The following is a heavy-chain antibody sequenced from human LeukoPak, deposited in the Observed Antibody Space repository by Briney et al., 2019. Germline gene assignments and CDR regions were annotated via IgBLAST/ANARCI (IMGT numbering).Heavy chain of an antibody. Sequence: ASVKVSCKASGYTFTSYYMHWVRQAPGQGLEWMGIINPSGGSTSYAQKFQGRVTMTRDTSTSTVYMELSSLRSEDTAVYYCAASLPNIVVVPAAKGPFGSWGQGTLVTVSS. CDR3: AASLPNIVVVPAAKGPFGS. V-gene: IGHV1-46*01. D-gene: IGHD2-2*01. CDR2: INPSGGST. CDR1: GYTFTSYY. J-gene: IGHJ5*02.